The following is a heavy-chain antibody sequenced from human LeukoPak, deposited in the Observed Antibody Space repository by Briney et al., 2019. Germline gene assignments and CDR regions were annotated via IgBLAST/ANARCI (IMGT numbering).Heavy chain of an antibody. V-gene: IGHV4-31*03. D-gene: IGHD2-8*01. J-gene: IGHJ6*03. CDR2: IYYSWST. CDR1: GGSINSGDSY. Sequence: SQTLSLTCTVSGGSINSGDSYWSWIRQRPGEGLEWIGCIYYSWSTYYNPSLKSRITLSLDTSKNQFSLRLSSVTAADTAVYYCARDNGDFRSIYHYMEVWGKGTTVTVSS. CDR3: ARDNGDFRSIYHYMEV.